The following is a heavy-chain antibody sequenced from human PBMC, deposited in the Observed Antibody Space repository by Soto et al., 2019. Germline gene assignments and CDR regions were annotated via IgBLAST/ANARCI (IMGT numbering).Heavy chain of an antibody. CDR2: IFYSGST. CDR1: GGSVSSSGYY. D-gene: IGHD3-9*01. J-gene: IGHJ4*02. V-gene: IGHV4-39*01. Sequence: SSETLSLTCTVSGGSVSSSGYYWGWIRQPPGKGLEWIGTIFYSGSTYYNPSLKSRVTMSVDTSKNQFSLKLNSVTAADTALYYCVHRIDWSPYDSWGQGTLVTVSS. CDR3: VHRIDWSPYDS.